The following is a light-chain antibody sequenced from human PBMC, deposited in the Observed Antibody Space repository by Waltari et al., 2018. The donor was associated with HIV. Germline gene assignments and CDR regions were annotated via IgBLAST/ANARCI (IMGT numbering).Light chain of an antibody. Sequence: DIQLTQSPSTLSASVGDRVTITCRASQSIGNWLAWYQQKPGRAPTFLIYKASSLESGVPSRFRGSGSGTEFTLTISSLQPDDFATYYCQQYQSSPWTFGQGTKVEI. CDR2: KAS. CDR1: QSIGNW. V-gene: IGKV1-5*03. CDR3: QQYQSSPWT. J-gene: IGKJ1*01.